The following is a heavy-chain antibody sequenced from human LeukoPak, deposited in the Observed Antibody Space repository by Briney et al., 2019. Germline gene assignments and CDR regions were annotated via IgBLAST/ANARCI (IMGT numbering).Heavy chain of an antibody. V-gene: IGHV3-23*01. D-gene: IGHD5-18*01. Sequence: RGSLTPSCAASGFTFSSYAMSWVRQAPGKGLEWVSAISGSGGSTYYADSVKGRFTISRDNSKNTLYLQMNSLRAEDTAVYYCAKDRPIGLLDTAMEGYFDYWGQGTLVRVSP. CDR2: ISGSGGST. CDR1: GFTFSSYA. J-gene: IGHJ4*02. CDR3: AKDRPIGLLDTAMEGYFDY.